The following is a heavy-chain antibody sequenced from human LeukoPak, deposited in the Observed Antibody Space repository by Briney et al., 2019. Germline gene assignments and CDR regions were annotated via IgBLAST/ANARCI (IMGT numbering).Heavy chain of an antibody. CDR3: AKALRGYYYYYMDV. CDR2: ISGSGGST. V-gene: IGHV3-23*01. J-gene: IGHJ6*03. Sequence: SCKASGGTFSSYAMSWVRQAPGKGLEWVSAISGSGGSTYYADSVKGRFTISRDNSKNTLYLQMNSLRAEDTAVYYCAKALRGYYYYYMDVWGKGTTVTVSS. CDR1: GGTFSSYA.